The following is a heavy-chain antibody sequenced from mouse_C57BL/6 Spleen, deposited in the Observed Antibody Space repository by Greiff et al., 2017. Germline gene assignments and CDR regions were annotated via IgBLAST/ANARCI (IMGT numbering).Heavy chain of an antibody. CDR3: ASPYYYGSSPMDY. J-gene: IGHJ4*01. Sequence: VQLQQSGAELVKPGASVKISCKASGYAFSSYWMNWVKQRPGKGLEWIGQIYPGDGDTNYNGKFKGKATLTADKSSSTAYMQLSSLTSEDSAVYFGASPYYYGSSPMDYWGQGTSVTVSS. CDR1: GYAFSSYW. V-gene: IGHV1-80*01. CDR2: IYPGDGDT. D-gene: IGHD1-1*01.